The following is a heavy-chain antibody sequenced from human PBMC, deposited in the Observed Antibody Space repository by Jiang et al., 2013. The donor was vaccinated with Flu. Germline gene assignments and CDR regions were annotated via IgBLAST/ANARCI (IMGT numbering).Heavy chain of an antibody. Sequence: KPSETLSLTCTVSGGSVRSGSYYWSWIRQPPGKGLEWIGYIYYSGTTKYNPSLKSRVNVSVDKAKNQFSMKLSSVTAADTAVYYCARTYGDYILGWFDPWGQGTLVTVSS. D-gene: IGHD4-17*01. V-gene: IGHV4-61*01. J-gene: IGHJ5*02. CDR1: GGSVRSGSYY. CDR2: IYYSGTT. CDR3: ARTYGDYILGWFDP.